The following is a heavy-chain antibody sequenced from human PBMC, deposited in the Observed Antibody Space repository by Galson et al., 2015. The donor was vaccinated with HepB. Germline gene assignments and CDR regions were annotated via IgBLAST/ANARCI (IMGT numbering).Heavy chain of an antibody. CDR2: VTGSGDRT. J-gene: IGHJ6*02. Sequence: SLRLSCAASGFRFNSYAMTWVRQAPGKGLEWVSGVTGSGDRTYYADFVKDRFTISRDNSKNNLFLQVNSLRVEDTAVYYCAKGAYLSSAYLYGMDLWGHGTTVIVS. D-gene: IGHD6-6*01. CDR1: GFRFNSYA. CDR3: AKGAYLSSAYLYGMDL. V-gene: IGHV3-23*01.